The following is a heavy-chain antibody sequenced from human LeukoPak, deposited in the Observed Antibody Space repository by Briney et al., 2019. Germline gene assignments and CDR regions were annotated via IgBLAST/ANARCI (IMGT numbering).Heavy chain of an antibody. Sequence: PSETLSLTCAVSGGSISSYYCSWIRKFPGKGLEWIGYIYYSGSTNYNPSLKSRVTISVDTSKNQFSLKLSSVTAADTAVYYCARHGFYGMDVWGQGTTVTVSS. D-gene: IGHD2-2*03. CDR2: IYYSGST. J-gene: IGHJ6*02. CDR3: ARHGFYGMDV. V-gene: IGHV4-59*01. CDR1: GGSISSYY.